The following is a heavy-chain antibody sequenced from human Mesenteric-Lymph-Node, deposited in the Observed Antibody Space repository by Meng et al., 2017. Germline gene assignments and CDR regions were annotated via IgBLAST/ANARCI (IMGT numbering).Heavy chain of an antibody. Sequence: GGSLRLSCTASGFTFTNYAMYWIRQAPGKGLEWISAITGNSDTTFYANSVKGRFTISRDDSKNTLFLQMNSLRAEDTAIYYCARGETGTYYDWGQGALVTVSS. V-gene: IGHV3-23*01. J-gene: IGHJ4*02. CDR3: ARGETGTYYD. CDR2: ITGNSDTT. CDR1: GFTFTNYA. D-gene: IGHD1-26*01.